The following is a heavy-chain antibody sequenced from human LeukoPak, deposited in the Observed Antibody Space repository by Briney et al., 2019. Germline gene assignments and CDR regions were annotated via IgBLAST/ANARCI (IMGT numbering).Heavy chain of an antibody. CDR3: ARPQTYSFGWGSYYDY. CDR1: GFTFSSYA. D-gene: IGHD3-10*01. J-gene: IGHJ4*02. V-gene: IGHV3-30-3*01. Sequence: GGSLRLSCAASGFTFSSYAMHWVRQAPGKGLEWVAVISYDGSNKYYADSVKGRFTISRDNYKNTLYLQMNSLRADDTAVYYCARPQTYSFGWGSYYDYFGQGTRVTVSS. CDR2: ISYDGSNK.